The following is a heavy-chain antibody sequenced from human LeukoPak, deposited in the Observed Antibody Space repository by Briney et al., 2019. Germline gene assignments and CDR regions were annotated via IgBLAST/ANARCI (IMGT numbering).Heavy chain of an antibody. D-gene: IGHD7-27*01. CDR1: GYTFTSYA. J-gene: IGHJ4*02. CDR3: ARAQKLGNTKFDGCLGY. V-gene: IGHV1-3*01. CDR2: INAGNGNT. Sequence: ASVKVSCKASGYTFTSYAMHWVRQAPGQRLEWMGWINAGNGNTKYSQKFQGRVTITRDTSASTAYVELSSLRSEDTAVYYCARAQKLGNTKFDGCLGYWGQGTLVTVSS.